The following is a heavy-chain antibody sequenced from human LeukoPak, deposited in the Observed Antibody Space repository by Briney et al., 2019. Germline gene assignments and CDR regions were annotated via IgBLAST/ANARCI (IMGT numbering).Heavy chain of an antibody. V-gene: IGHV1-18*01. J-gene: IGHJ6*02. CDR1: GYTFTSYG. Sequence: ASVKVSCKASGYTFTSYGISWVRQAPGQGLEWMGWISAYNGNTNYAQKLQGRVTMTTETSTSTAYMELRSLRSDDTAVYYCARDSLYCSSTSCYGGYYYYGMDVWGQGTTVTVSS. D-gene: IGHD2-2*01. CDR3: ARDSLYCSSTSCYGGYYYYGMDV. CDR2: ISAYNGNT.